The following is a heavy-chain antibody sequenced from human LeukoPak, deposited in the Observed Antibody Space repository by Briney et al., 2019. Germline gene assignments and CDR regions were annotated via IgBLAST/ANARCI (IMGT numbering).Heavy chain of an antibody. Sequence: GRSLRLSCAASGFTFSSYAMHWVRQAPGKGLEWVAVISYDGSNKYYADSVKGRFTISRDNSKNTLYLQMNSLRAEDTAVYYCASAVTYYYGSGSYPNYYYMDVWGKGTTVTVSS. CDR2: ISYDGSNK. D-gene: IGHD3-10*01. CDR1: GFTFSSYA. CDR3: ASAVTYYYGSGSYPNYYYMDV. V-gene: IGHV3-30*04. J-gene: IGHJ6*03.